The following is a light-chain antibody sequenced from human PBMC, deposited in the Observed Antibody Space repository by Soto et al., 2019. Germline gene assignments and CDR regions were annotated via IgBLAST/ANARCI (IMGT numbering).Light chain of an antibody. Sequence: SLLTQPPYASGSPGQSVTISCAGTINDVGGYNYVSWYQQHPGKVPQLMIYQVTKRPSGVPDRFSASKSDTTASLTISGLQAEDEGDYYCMSYAGGNRFVFGTGTKVTVL. V-gene: IGLV2-8*01. CDR2: QVT. J-gene: IGLJ1*01. CDR3: MSYAGGNRFV. CDR1: INDVGGYNY.